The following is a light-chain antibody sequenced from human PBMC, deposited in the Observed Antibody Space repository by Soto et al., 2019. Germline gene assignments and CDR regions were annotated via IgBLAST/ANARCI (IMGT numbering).Light chain of an antibody. V-gene: IGKV3-20*01. Sequence: EIVLTQSPGTLSLSPGERATLSCRASQAVTSPFLAWYQQKPGQAPRLVIYSTSGRATGIPDRFSGSGSGTDFTLTISSLEPEDSAVYYCQQYGSSPRTFGQGTKVE. J-gene: IGKJ1*01. CDR3: QQYGSSPRT. CDR1: QAVTSPF. CDR2: STS.